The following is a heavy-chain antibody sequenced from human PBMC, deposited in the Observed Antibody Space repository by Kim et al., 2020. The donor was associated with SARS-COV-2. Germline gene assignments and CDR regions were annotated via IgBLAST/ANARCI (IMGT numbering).Heavy chain of an antibody. J-gene: IGHJ5*02. D-gene: IGHD3-10*01. CDR3: TMVRGVRGQNWFDP. Sequence: SETLSLTCTVSGGSISSYYWSWIRQPPGKGLEWIGYIYYSGSTNYNPSLKSRVTISVDTSKNQFSLKLSSVTAADTAVYAKTMVRGVRGQNWFDPWGQGTLVTVSS. CDR2: IYYSGST. CDR1: GGSISSYY. V-gene: IGHV4-59*08.